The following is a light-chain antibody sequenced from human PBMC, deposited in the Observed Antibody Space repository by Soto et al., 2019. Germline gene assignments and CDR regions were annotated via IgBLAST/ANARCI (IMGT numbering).Light chain of an antibody. Sequence: IVLTQSRGSLYLSPGEIATFSCRASQSVSRYLAWYQQKPGQAPRLLIYGASSRATGIPDRFSGSGSGTDFTLTISRLEPEDFAVYFCQQSAGSPRTFGQGTKVDIK. CDR1: QSVSRY. CDR2: GAS. J-gene: IGKJ1*01. CDR3: QQSAGSPRT. V-gene: IGKV3-20*01.